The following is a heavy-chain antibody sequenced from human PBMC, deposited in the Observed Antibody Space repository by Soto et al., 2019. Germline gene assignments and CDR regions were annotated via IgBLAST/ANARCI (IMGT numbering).Heavy chain of an antibody. CDR2: IYYSGST. CDR1: GGSISSGGYY. J-gene: IGHJ6*02. D-gene: IGHD3-10*01. V-gene: IGHV4-31*03. Sequence: NPSETLSLTCTISGGSISSGGYYWSWIRQHPGKGLEWIGYIYYSGSTYYNPSLKSRVTISVDTSKNQFSLKLSSVTAADTAVYYCARGGFMVRGVHYYYGMDVWGQGTTVTVSS. CDR3: ARGGFMVRGVHYYYGMDV.